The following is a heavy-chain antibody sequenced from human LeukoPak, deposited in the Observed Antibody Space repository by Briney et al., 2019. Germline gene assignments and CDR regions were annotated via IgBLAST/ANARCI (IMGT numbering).Heavy chain of an antibody. CDR3: ARGSPFYSSGWYNYYFDY. CDR2: IFHSGST. CDR1: GGSFSGYY. V-gene: IGHV4-34*01. D-gene: IGHD6-19*01. J-gene: IGHJ4*02. Sequence: SETLSLTRAVYGGSFSGYYWSWIRQPPGKGLEWIGEIFHSGSTNYNPSLRSRVTISVDKSKNHFSLKLSSVTAADTAVYYCARGSPFYSSGWYNYYFDYWGQGTLVTVSS.